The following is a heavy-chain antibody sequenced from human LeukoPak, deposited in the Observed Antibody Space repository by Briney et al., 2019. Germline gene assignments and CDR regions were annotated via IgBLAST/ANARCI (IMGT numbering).Heavy chain of an antibody. V-gene: IGHV3-7*01. Sequence: GGSLRLSCTASGFTFSNFWMGWVRQAPGKGLEWVANIKQDETEKFYLGSVKGRFTISRDNAKNSLYLQMNSLRAEDTAVYYCARGPGSWQFDYWGQGTLVTVSS. CDR3: ARGPGSWQFDY. CDR1: GFTFSNFW. J-gene: IGHJ4*02. CDR2: IKQDETEK.